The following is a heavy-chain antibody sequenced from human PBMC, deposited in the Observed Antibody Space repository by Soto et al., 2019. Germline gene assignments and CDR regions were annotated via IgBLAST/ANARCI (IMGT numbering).Heavy chain of an antibody. CDR3: ARTYDGSGPNSGCYGFDI. D-gene: IGHD3-22*01. CDR1: GGYISSYY. V-gene: IGHV4-59*01. CDR2: IYYSGT. J-gene: IGHJ3*02. Sequence: QVQLQESGPGLVKPSETLSLTCSVSGGYISSYYWSWIRQPPGKGLEWIAYIYYSGTSYNPSLKSRVSISLDTPKNQFSLKLTSVTAAVTAVYYCARTYDGSGPNSGCYGFDIWGQGTLVTVSS.